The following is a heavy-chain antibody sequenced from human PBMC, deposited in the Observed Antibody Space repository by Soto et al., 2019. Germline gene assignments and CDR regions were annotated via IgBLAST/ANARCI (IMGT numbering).Heavy chain of an antibody. Sequence: EVQLLESGGGLVQPGGSLRLSCAASGFTFSSNAMSLVRQAPGKGLEWISAISGSSGSTYYSDSVKGRFTISRDNAKNTLYLQMNSLRAEDTAVYYCAKDGRGGTWDYWGQGTLVTVSS. CDR1: GFTFSSNA. CDR2: ISGSSGST. J-gene: IGHJ4*02. CDR3: AKDGRGGTWDY. D-gene: IGHD2-15*01. V-gene: IGHV3-23*01.